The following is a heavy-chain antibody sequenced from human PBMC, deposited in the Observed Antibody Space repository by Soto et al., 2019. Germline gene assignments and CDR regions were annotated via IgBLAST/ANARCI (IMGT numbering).Heavy chain of an antibody. CDR1: GYTFTGYG. Sequence: QVQLVQSGAEVKKPGASVKVSCKTSGYTFTGYGINWVRQAPGHELEWMGWISVFNGNTKYGQNIQDRVIMTTDTSTSTAYIELRSLRSDDTAVYFCGRDGSGGIIDSWGQGTMLIVSS. CDR2: ISVFNGNT. J-gene: IGHJ3*01. CDR3: GRDGSGGIIDS. D-gene: IGHD2-15*01. V-gene: IGHV1-18*01.